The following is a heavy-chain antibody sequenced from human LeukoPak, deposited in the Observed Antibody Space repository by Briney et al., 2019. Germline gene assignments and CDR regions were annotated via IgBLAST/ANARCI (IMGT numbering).Heavy chain of an antibody. CDR1: GFSLSDYG. V-gene: IGHV3-23*01. J-gene: IGHJ4*02. Sequence: GGSLRLSCSASGFSLSDYGMSWVRQAPGKGLEWVSYITMNSVRFYADSVKGRFTISRDNSKNTLYLQMNSLRAEDAVVYYCAKDRLNWNYCFDYWGQGTLVTVSS. D-gene: IGHD1-7*01. CDR2: ITMNSVR. CDR3: AKDRLNWNYCFDY.